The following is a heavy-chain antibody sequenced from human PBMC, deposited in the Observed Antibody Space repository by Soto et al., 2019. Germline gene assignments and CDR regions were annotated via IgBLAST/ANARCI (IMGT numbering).Heavy chain of an antibody. CDR1: GGSISNGYYY. D-gene: IGHD2-15*01. CDR2: IYHSGRT. Sequence: SETLSLTCTVSGGSISNGYYYWSWVRQNPGKGLEWIGHIYHSGRTYYNPSLKSRVTISVDTSKNQFSLNLSSVTAADTAVYYCARWVEVSLDYFDSCGQGTPVTVS. CDR3: ARWVEVSLDYFDS. V-gene: IGHV4-31*03. J-gene: IGHJ4*02.